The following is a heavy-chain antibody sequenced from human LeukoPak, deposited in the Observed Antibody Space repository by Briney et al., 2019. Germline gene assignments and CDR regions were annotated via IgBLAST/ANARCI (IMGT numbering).Heavy chain of an antibody. CDR1: GFTFSSYS. CDR2: ISSSSSTI. Sequence: PGGSLRLSCAASGFTFSSYSMNWVRQAPGKGLEWVSYISSSSSTIYHADSVKGRFTISRDNSKNTLYLQMNSLRAEDTAVYYCARWSHCSGGSCYLDAFDIWGQGTMVTVSS. J-gene: IGHJ3*02. D-gene: IGHD2-15*01. CDR3: ARWSHCSGGSCYLDAFDI. V-gene: IGHV3-48*01.